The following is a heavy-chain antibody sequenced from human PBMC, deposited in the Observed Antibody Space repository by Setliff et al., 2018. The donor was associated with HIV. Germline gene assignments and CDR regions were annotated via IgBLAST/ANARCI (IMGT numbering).Heavy chain of an antibody. CDR1: GGSIRSSDW. CDR2: ISHGGTT. D-gene: IGHD3-9*01. Sequence: SETLSLTCAVSGGSIRSSDWWSWVRQPPGKGLEWIGEISHGGTTNYSPSLKSRVTISIDKPRNQFSLKLTSVTAADTAVYYCARAPDWVAFDVWGQGTMVTRLL. V-gene: IGHV4-4*02. CDR3: ARAPDWVAFDV. J-gene: IGHJ3*01.